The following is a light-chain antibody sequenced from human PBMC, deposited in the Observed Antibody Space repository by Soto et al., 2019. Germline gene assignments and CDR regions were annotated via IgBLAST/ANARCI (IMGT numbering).Light chain of an antibody. CDR3: QQWGSSSWT. V-gene: IGKV3-20*01. Sequence: EIVLTQSPGTLSLSPGERATLSCRASQSVSSSYLAWYQQKPGQAPRLLIYGASSRATGIPDRFRGSGSGTDFTLTISRLEPEDFAVYYCQQWGSSSWTFGQGTKVEIK. J-gene: IGKJ1*01. CDR2: GAS. CDR1: QSVSSSY.